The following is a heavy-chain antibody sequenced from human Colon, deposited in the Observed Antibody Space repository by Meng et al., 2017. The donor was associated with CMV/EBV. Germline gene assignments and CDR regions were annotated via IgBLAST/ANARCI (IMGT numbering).Heavy chain of an antibody. J-gene: IGHJ6*02. V-gene: IGHV3-23*01. CDR3: AKGPWTSSGYYGNDV. Sequence: GESLKISCTASGFTFINYDMTWVRQAPGKGLEWVSAISGSGHIIVYVDSVKGRFTISRDNSKNTVYLQMDSLRADDTALYYCAKGPWTSSGYYGNDVWGQGTTVTVSS. CDR1: GFTFINYD. CDR2: ISGSGHII. D-gene: IGHD3-22*01.